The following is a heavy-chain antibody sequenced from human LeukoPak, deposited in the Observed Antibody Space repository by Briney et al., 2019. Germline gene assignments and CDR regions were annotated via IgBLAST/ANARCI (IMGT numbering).Heavy chain of an antibody. CDR3: ARNRYYYGSGSYGVPNWFDP. Sequence: SETLSLTCTVSGGSINSNSYYWGWIRQPPGKGLEWIGSIYYSGSTYYNPSLKSRVTISVDTSKNQFSLKLSSVTAADTAVYYCARNRYYYGSGSYGVPNWFDPWGQGTLVTVSS. D-gene: IGHD3-10*01. CDR1: GGSINSNSYY. V-gene: IGHV4-39*01. CDR2: IYYSGST. J-gene: IGHJ5*02.